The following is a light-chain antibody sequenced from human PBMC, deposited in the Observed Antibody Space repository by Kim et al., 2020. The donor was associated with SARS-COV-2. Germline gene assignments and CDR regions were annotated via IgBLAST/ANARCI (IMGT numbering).Light chain of an antibody. CDR1: TSDVGAYNY. Sequence: QSALTQPRSVSGSPGQSVTISCTGTTSDVGAYNYVSWYQQHPGKALKLMIYDVSKRPSGVPDRFSGSKSGNTASLTISGLQAEDEADYHCCSYAGSSTWVFGGGTKLTVL. J-gene: IGLJ3*02. CDR3: CSYAGSSTWV. CDR2: DVS. V-gene: IGLV2-11*01.